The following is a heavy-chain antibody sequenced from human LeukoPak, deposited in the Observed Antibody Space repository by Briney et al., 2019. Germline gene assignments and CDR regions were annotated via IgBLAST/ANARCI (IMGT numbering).Heavy chain of an antibody. CDR3: ARDSVWSGYYLGPRVNDAFDI. J-gene: IGHJ3*02. D-gene: IGHD3-3*01. Sequence: SVKVSCKASGGTFSSYATSWVRQAPGQGLEWMGGIIPIFGTANYAQKFQGRVTITADESTSTAYMELSSLRSEDTAVYYCARDSVWSGYYLGPRVNDAFDIWGQGTMVTVSS. CDR1: GGTFSSYA. V-gene: IGHV1-69*13. CDR2: IIPIFGTA.